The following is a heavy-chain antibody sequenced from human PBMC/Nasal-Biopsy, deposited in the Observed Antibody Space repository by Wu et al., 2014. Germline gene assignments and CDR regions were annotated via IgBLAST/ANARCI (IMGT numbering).Heavy chain of an antibody. J-gene: IGHJ4*02. CDR2: MKPGDGST. CDR1: GFIFVNYY. CDR3: AKYPPLMKYFDF. D-gene: IGHD2/OR15-2a*01. V-gene: IGHV1-46*01. Sequence: KVSCKASGFIFVNYYIHWVRQAPGQGLEWMGIMKPGDGSTKFAQQFQGRVTLTRDTSTSTVSMELSSLRSEDTAVYYCAKYPPLMKYFDFWGQGNLVAVSS.